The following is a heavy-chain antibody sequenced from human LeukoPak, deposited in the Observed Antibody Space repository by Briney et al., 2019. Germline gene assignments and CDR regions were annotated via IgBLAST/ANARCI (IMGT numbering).Heavy chain of an antibody. CDR1: GGSISSYF. D-gene: IGHD4-17*01. J-gene: IGHJ4*02. CDR2: IYYTGTT. V-gene: IGHV4-59*01. CDR3: ASKSTDHGELRFDY. Sequence: SETLSLTCTVSGGSISSYFWSWIRQSPGKGLEWIGYIYYTGTTNYNPSLKSRVTISVDTSKNQFSLKVNSVTAADTGVYYCASKSTDHGELRFDYWGQGTLVTVSS.